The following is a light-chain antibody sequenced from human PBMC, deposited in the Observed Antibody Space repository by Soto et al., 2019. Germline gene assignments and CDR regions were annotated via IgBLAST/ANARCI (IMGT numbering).Light chain of an antibody. CDR1: QSVNSNF. Sequence: EIVLTQSPGTMSLSPGERATLSCRTSQSVNSNFLAWYQQKPGQAPRLLVYGSSTRAAGVPYRFSGSGSGPDFTLTISRLEPEDCAVYYWQQYGHSPLLYTFGQGTKLGVK. CDR2: GSS. V-gene: IGKV3-20*01. CDR3: QQYGHSPLLYT. J-gene: IGKJ2*01.